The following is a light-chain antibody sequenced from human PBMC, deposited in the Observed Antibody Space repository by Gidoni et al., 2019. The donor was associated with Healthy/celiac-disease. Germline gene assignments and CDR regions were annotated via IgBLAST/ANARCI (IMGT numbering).Light chain of an antibody. CDR3: QQYANPPPYT. J-gene: IGKJ2*01. V-gene: IGKV1-33*01. CDR2: DAS. CDR1: QDISNY. Sequence: ASVGDRVTITFQASQDISNYLNWYQQNPGKAPKLLIYDASTLETGVPSRFSGSGSGTDFTFTISSLQPEDIATYYCQQYANPPPYTFGQGTKLEIK.